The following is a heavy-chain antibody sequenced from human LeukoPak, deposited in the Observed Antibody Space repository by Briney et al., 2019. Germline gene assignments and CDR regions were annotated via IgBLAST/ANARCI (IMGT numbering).Heavy chain of an antibody. CDR2: ISVSGGST. CDR3: AKEPTDSWYGY. CDR1: GFSFSSYA. Sequence: GGSLRLSCAASGFSFSSYAMSWVSQAPGKGLEWVSAISVSGGSTYYADSVKGRFTISRDNSKKALYLQMNSLRADDTAVYYCAKEPTDSWYGYWGQGTLVTVSS. D-gene: IGHD6-13*01. V-gene: IGHV3-23*01. J-gene: IGHJ4*02.